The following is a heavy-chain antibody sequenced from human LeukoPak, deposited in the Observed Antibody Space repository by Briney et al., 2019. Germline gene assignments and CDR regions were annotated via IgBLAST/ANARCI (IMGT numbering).Heavy chain of an antibody. CDR3: ARRLDL. V-gene: IGHV4-34*01. CDR1: GGSFSGYY. J-gene: IGHJ2*01. Sequence: SETLSLTCAVYGGSFSGYYWTWNRQPPGKGLEWIGEINHSGTTSYNPSLKSRVTISADTSKSQFSLKLSSVTAADTAVYYCARRLDLWGRGTLVTVSS. CDR2: INHSGTT.